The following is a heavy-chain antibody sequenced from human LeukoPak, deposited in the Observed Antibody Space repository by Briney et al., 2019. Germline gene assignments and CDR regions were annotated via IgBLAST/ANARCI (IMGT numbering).Heavy chain of an antibody. CDR3: ARGGGLAV. CDR1: GFTCSSYW. D-gene: IGHD3-16*01. Sequence: GGSLRRSGAASGFTCSSYWMNWARQAPGKGREWGASINHNGNVNYYVDSVKGRFTISRDNAKNSLYLQMTNLRAEDPAVYFCARGGGLAVWGQGATVTVSS. J-gene: IGHJ6*02. CDR2: INHNGNVN. V-gene: IGHV3-7*03.